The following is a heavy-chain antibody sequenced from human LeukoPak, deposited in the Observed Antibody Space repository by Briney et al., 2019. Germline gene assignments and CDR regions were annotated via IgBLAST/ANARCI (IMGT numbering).Heavy chain of an antibody. CDR2: ISNRGTNT. V-gene: IGHV3-23*01. D-gene: IGHD6-13*01. J-gene: IGHJ5*02. CDR3: AKDRFSNTWYDWFDP. Sequence: GGSLRLSCAASGFTFSTYAMSWVRQAPGKGLEWVSSISNRGTNTYYADPVKGRFTISRDNSKNALYLQMNNLRAEDTAIYYCAKDRFSNTWYDWFDPWGQGTPVTVSS. CDR1: GFTFSTYA.